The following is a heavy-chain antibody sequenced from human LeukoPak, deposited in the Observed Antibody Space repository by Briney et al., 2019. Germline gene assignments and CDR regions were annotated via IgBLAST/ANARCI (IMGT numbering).Heavy chain of an antibody. J-gene: IGHJ5*02. CDR1: GFTFSSFA. V-gene: IGHV3-33*01. CDR2: IWYNGSNK. Sequence: PGRSLRLSCAASGFTFSSFAMHWVRQAPGKGLEWVADIWYNGSNKYYAESVKGRFTISRDNSRNTLYLQMNSLRAEDTAVYYCPRGGYGDYNNWFDPWGQGTLVIVSS. D-gene: IGHD4-17*01. CDR3: PRGGYGDYNNWFDP.